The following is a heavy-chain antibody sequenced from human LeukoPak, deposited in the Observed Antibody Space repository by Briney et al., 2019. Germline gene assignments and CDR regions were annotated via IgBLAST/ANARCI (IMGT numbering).Heavy chain of an antibody. Sequence: SETLSLTCTVSGDSISSSTDYWSYMRQPPGKGLEWIGSIYYSGTTHYNPSLKSRLTISVDTSKKQFSLKLTSVTAADTAVYYCARGRLGSYSDFWGQGTLVTVSS. V-gene: IGHV4-39*07. CDR2: IYYSGTT. J-gene: IGHJ4*02. CDR3: ARGRLGSYSDF. D-gene: IGHD3-16*01. CDR1: GDSISSSTDY.